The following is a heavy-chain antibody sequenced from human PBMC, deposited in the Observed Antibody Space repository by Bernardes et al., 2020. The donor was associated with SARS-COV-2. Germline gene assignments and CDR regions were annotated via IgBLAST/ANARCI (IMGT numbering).Heavy chain of an antibody. Sequence: RVRCKVSGAISESPMHWIRQAPGIGLEWMGGFDHEVNEKVYAQQFQGRPTLREDTSTDTAYMELRSLRIDDTAVYFCATGTVLGYVWGQGTTVIVSS. CDR3: ATGTVLGYV. J-gene: IGHJ6*02. D-gene: IGHD3-3*01. CDR2: FDHEVNEK. CDR1: GAISESP. V-gene: IGHV1-24*01.